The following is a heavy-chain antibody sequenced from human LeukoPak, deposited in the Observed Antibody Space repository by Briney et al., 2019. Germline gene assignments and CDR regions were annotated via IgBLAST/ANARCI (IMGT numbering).Heavy chain of an antibody. CDR1: GGSISSGDYY. D-gene: IGHD1-26*01. Sequence: PSEXLSLTCTVSGGSISSGDYYWSWIRQPPGKGREWIGYIYYSGSTYYNPSLKSRVTISVDTSKNQFSLKLSSVTAADTAVYYCARDGMVGATKYYYYMDVWGKGTTVTVSS. CDR3: ARDGMVGATKYYYYMDV. J-gene: IGHJ6*03. V-gene: IGHV4-30-4*08. CDR2: IYYSGST.